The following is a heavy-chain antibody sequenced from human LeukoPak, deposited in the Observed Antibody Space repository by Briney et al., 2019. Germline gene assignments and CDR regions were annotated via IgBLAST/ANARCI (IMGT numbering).Heavy chain of an antibody. CDR1: GYTFTSYA. CDR3: ARVSILTGYPNWFDP. D-gene: IGHD3-9*01. V-gene: IGHV1-3*01. J-gene: IGHJ5*02. CDR2: INAGNGNT. Sequence: ASVKVSCKAPGYTFTSYAMHWVRQAPGQRLEWMGWINAGNGNTKYSQKFQGRVTITRDTSASTAYMELSSLRSEDTAVYYCARVSILTGYPNWFDPWGQGTLVTVSS.